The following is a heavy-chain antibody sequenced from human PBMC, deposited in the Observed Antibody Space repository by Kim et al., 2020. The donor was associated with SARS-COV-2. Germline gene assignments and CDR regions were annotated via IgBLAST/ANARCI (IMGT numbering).Heavy chain of an antibody. J-gene: IGHJ4*02. V-gene: IGHV4-31*02. CDR3: ARSEYDFWSGYFDY. Sequence: NPSLKSRVTISVETSKNQFSLKLSSVTAADTAVYYCARSEYDFWSGYFDYWGQGTLVTVSS. D-gene: IGHD3-3*01.